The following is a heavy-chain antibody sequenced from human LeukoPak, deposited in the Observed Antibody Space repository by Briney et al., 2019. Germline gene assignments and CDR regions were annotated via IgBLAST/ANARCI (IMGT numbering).Heavy chain of an antibody. J-gene: IGHJ4*02. CDR1: GFTFKNYA. V-gene: IGHV3-23*01. CDR3: AKPGRTAACLFDS. D-gene: IGHD6-25*01. CDR2: FSVNGRDT. Sequence: PGGSLRLSCAASGFTFKNYALSWVRQAPGKGLEWVSGFSVNGRDTYYADFVKGRFTIARDIAKNTLYLQMNSLRAEDTATYYCAKPGRTAACLFDSWGQGTLVTVSS.